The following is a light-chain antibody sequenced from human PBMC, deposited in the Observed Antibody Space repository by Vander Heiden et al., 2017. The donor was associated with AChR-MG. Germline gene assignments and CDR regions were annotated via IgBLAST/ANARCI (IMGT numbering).Light chain of an antibody. CDR2: RNN. V-gene: IGLV1-44*01. CDR3: AAWDASLDGKV. Sequence: QSVLTQPPSVSGTPGQRVTIPCSGSTPKIGINTVNRYQRFPGTAPNLLMYRNNQRPSGVPARFSGSKSGTSASLAISGLQSEDEADYYCAAWDASLDGKVFGGGTKLTVL. CDR1: TPKIGINT. J-gene: IGLJ3*02.